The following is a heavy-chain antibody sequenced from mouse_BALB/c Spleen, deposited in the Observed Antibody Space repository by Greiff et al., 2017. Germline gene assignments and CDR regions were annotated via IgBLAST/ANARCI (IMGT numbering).Heavy chain of an antibody. CDR1: GYTFTSYY. CDR2: IYPGNVNT. D-gene: IGHD2-3*01. CDR3: ARGYDGYYYAMDY. V-gene: IGHV1S56*01. J-gene: IGHJ4*01. Sequence: VQVVESGPELVKPGASVRISCKASGYTFTSYYIHWVQQRPGQGLEWIGWIYPGNVNTKYNEKFKGKATLTADKSSSTAYMQLSSLTSEDSAVYVCARGYDGYYYAMDYWGQGTSVTVSA.